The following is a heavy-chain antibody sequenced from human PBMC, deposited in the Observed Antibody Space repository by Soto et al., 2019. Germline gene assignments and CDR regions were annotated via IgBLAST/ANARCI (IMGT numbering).Heavy chain of an antibody. Sequence: PSETLSLTCTVSGGSISSYYWGWIRQPAGKGLEWIGRIYTSGSTNYNPSLKSRVTMSVDTSKNQFSLKLSSVTAADTAVYYCAREDPGSTVVAGYFDYWGQGTLVTVSS. CDR1: GGSISSYY. CDR2: IYTSGST. J-gene: IGHJ4*02. CDR3: AREDPGSTVVAGYFDY. V-gene: IGHV4-4*07. D-gene: IGHD6-19*01.